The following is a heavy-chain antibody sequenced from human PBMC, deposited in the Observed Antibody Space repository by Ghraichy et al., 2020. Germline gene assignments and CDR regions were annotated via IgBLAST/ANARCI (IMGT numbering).Heavy chain of an antibody. CDR3: ARVRGGTMVRGVIDY. D-gene: IGHD3-10*01. CDR1: GGSISSSSYY. V-gene: IGHV4-39*07. Sequence: SETLSLTCTVSGGSISSSSYYWGWIRQPPGKGLECIGSIYYSGSTYYNPSLKSRVTISVDTSKNQFSLKLSSVTAADTAVYYCARVRGGTMVRGVIDYWSQGTLVTVSS. J-gene: IGHJ4*02. CDR2: IYYSGST.